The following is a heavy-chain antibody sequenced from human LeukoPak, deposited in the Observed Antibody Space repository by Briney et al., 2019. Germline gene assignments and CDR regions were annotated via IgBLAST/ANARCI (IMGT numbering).Heavy chain of an antibody. Sequence: GRSLRLSCAASGFTFSSFGMHWVRQAPGKGLEWVAVISYDGSNKYYADSVKGRFTISRDNSKNTLYLQMNSLRAEDTAVYYCAKDQYYGSGFLYYGMDVWGQGTTVTVSS. CDR3: AKDQYYGSGFLYYGMDV. CDR2: ISYDGSNK. V-gene: IGHV3-30*18. D-gene: IGHD3-10*01. CDR1: GFTFSSFG. J-gene: IGHJ6*02.